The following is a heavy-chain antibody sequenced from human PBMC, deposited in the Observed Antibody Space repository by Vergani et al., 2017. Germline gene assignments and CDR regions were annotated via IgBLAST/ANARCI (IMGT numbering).Heavy chain of an antibody. J-gene: IGHJ6*02. CDR1: DSSIMTNPY. Sequence: QVQLQESGPGLVKPSETLTLTCDVSDSSIMTNPYWGWFRQSPGKGLEWIGCIHHSGDTHYNSSLKSRVSISIVSSSKFSLSLTPVTAADTAIYYCARHLGSGGFFPSSYFYGMDVGGHGTTVTVSS. D-gene: IGHD3-10*01. V-gene: IGHV4-38-2*01. CDR2: IHHSGDT. CDR3: ARHLGSGGFFPSSYFYGMDV.